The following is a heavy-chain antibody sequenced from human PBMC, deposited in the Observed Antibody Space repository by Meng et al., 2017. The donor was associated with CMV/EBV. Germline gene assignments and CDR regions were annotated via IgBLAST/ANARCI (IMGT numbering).Heavy chain of an antibody. D-gene: IGHD2-15*01. CDR2: IYYSGST. V-gene: IGHV4-59*01. J-gene: IGHJ6*02. CDR1: GGSISSYY. Sequence: GSLRLSCTVSGGSISSYYWSWIRQPPGKGLEWIGYIYYSGSTNYSPSLKSRVTISVDTSKNQFSLKLSSVTAADTAVYYCARGGDGYCSGGSCYSSYYYGMDVWGQGTTVTVSS. CDR3: ARGGDGYCSGGSCYSSYYYGMDV.